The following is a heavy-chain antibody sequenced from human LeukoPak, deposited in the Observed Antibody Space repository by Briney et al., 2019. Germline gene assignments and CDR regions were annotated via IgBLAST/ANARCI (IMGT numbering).Heavy chain of an antibody. CDR2: IYYSVTT. CDR1: GGSISSVGWY. J-gene: IGHJ5*02. D-gene: IGHD5-12*01. CDR3: ARASGAAGWFDP. Sequence: SQTLSLTCTVSGGSISSVGWYWSWIGQQPGKGREWIGFIYYSVTTYYHPSLKSRVTISVDTSKTQFSLKLSSVAAADPAVYYCARASGAAGWFDPWGQGTLVTVSS. V-gene: IGHV4-31*02.